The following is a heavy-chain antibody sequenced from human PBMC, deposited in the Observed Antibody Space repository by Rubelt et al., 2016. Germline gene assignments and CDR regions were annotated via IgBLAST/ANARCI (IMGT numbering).Heavy chain of an antibody. CDR2: IWYDGSNK. CDR1: GFTFSSYG. J-gene: IGHJ3*02. CDR3: ARAVGPGIAAAGRGAFDI. Sequence: AASGFTFSSYGMHWVRQAPGKGLEWVAVIWYDGSNKYYADSVKGRFTISRDNSKNTLYLQMNSLRAEDTAVYYCARAVGPGIAAAGRGAFDIWGQGTTVTVSS. V-gene: IGHV3-33*01. D-gene: IGHD6-13*01.